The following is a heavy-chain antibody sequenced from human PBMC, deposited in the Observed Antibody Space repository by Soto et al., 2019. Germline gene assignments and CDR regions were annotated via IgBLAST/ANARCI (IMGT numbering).Heavy chain of an antibody. CDR3: TTTQLGDVDIVATGGDY. J-gene: IGHJ4*02. Sequence: GGSLRLSCAASGFTFSNAWMGWVRPAPGKGLEWVGRIKSKTDGGTTDYAAPVKGRFTISRDDSKNTLYLQMNSLKTEDTAVYYCTTTQLGDVDIVATGGDYWGQGTLVTVSS. V-gene: IGHV3-15*01. CDR1: GFTFSNAW. D-gene: IGHD5-12*01. CDR2: IKSKTDGGTT.